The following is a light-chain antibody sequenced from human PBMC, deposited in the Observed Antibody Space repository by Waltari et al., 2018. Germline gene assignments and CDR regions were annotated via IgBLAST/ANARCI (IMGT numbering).Light chain of an antibody. CDR1: SSDVGGYNY. CDR3: SSYTSSSTPWV. V-gene: IGLV2-14*01. CDR2: DVS. J-gene: IGLJ3*02. Sequence: QSALTHPASVSGSPGQSITISCPGTSSDVGGYNYVSWYQQHPGKAPKLMIYDVSNRPSGVSNRFSGSKSGNTASLTISGLQAEDEADYYCSSYTSSSTPWVFGGGTKLTVL.